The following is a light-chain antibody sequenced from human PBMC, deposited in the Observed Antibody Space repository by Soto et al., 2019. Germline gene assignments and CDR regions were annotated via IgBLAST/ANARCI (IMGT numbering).Light chain of an antibody. CDR1: QSVSSY. CDR2: AAS. V-gene: IGKV1-39*01. J-gene: IGKJ4*01. Sequence: IPLTPSPASLTSSLANRVTITCRASQSVSSYLNWYQQKPGKAPKLLIYAASSLQSGVPSRFSGSGSGTDFTLTISSLQPEDFATYYCQQSYSTPLTFGGGTKVDIK. CDR3: QQSYSTPLT.